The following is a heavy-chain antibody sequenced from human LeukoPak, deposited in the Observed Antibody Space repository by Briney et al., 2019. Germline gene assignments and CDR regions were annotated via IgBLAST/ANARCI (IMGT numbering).Heavy chain of an antibody. CDR3: ARGGNDILTGHSDY. Sequence: SETLSLTCTVSGGSISSGSYYWSWIRQPAGKGLEWIGRIYTSGSTNYNPSLKSRVTISVDTSKNQFSLKLSSVTAADTAVYYCARGGNDILTGHSDYWGQGTLVTVSS. J-gene: IGHJ4*02. V-gene: IGHV4-61*02. CDR2: IYTSGST. D-gene: IGHD3-9*01. CDR1: GGSISSGSYY.